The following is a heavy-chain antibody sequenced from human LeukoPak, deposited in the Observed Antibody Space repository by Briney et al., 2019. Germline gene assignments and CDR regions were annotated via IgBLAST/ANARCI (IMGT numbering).Heavy chain of an antibody. Sequence: GGSLRLSCAASGFTFSSYAMSWVRQAPGKGLEWVSAISGSGGSTYYADSVKGRFTISRDNSKNTLYLQVNRLRAEDTAVYYCAKDREGVVVVAASPFDYWGQGTLVTVSS. CDR1: GFTFSSYA. CDR2: ISGSGGST. V-gene: IGHV3-23*01. D-gene: IGHD2-15*01. CDR3: AKDREGVVVVAASPFDY. J-gene: IGHJ4*02.